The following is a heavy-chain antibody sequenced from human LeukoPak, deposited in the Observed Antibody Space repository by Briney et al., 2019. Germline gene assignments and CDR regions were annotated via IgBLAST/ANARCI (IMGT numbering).Heavy chain of an antibody. J-gene: IGHJ5*02. CDR2: ISGRGGST. CDR3: AKGYPEWFDP. CDR1: GFTFSSYA. Sequence: GGSLRLSCAASGFTFSSYAMSWVRQAPGKGLEWVSGISGRGGSTYYADSVKGRFTISRDTSKNTLYLQMNSLRADDTAVYYCAKGYPEWFDPWGQGILVTVSS. D-gene: IGHD1-1*01. V-gene: IGHV3-23*01.